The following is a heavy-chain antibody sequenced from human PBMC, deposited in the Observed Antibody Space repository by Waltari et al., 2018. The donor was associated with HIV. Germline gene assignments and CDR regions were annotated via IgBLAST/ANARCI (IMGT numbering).Heavy chain of an antibody. J-gene: IGHJ4*02. V-gene: IGHV3-23*01. D-gene: IGHD4-17*01. CDR3: AKGRLTTTSFDY. Sequence: EVQLLESGGDLVQPGGSLRISCAGSGFTFTPYAMAWVRQAPGKGPEWVSGIYGSGGRAYYSDSVRGRFTISRDDSKNTLYLQMNSLRTEDAAVYYCAKGRLTTTSFDYWGQGTLVTVSS. CDR2: IYGSGGRA. CDR1: GFTFTPYA.